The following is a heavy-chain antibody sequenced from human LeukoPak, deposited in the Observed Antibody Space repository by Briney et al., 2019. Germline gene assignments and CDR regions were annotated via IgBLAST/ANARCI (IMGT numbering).Heavy chain of an antibody. CDR1: GFTSSSYG. Sequence: GGSLRLSSAASGFTSSSYGMHWVRQAPGKGLEWVAFIRYDGSNKYYADSVKGRFTISRDNSKNTLYLQMNSLRAEDTAVYYCAKDNLMVRGVMSYLDYWGQGTLVTVSS. CDR2: IRYDGSNK. V-gene: IGHV3-30*02. D-gene: IGHD3-10*01. J-gene: IGHJ4*02. CDR3: AKDNLMVRGVMSYLDY.